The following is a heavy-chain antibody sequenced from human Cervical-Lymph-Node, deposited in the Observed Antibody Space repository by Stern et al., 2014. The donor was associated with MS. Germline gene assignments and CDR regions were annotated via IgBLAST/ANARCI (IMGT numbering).Heavy chain of an antibody. J-gene: IGHJ5*02. CDR2: IIPFVGTGTV. V-gene: IGHV1-69*06. D-gene: IGHD3-10*01. CDR3: ARGAGDNWFDP. CDR1: GG. Sequence: QVQLVQSGADVKKPGSSVRVSCKASGGISWLRQAPGQGLEWMGGIIPFVGTGTVNYAQNFQGRLTIIADTSTKTTYMEVSSLRFDDTAVYYCARGAGDNWFDPWGQGTLVSVSS.